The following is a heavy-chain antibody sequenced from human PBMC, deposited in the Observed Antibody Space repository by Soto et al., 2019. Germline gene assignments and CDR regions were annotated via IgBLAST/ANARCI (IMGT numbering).Heavy chain of an antibody. CDR3: ARESGAMAIYYYYGMDV. CDR1: GYSISSGYY. CDR2: IYHSGST. V-gene: IGHV4-38-2*02. D-gene: IGHD5-18*01. Sequence: SETLSLTCTVSGYSISSGYYWGWIRQPPGKGLEWIGSIYHSGSTYYNPSLKSRVTISVDTSKNQFSLKLSSVTAADTAVYYCARESGAMAIYYYYGMDVWGQGTTVTVSS. J-gene: IGHJ6*02.